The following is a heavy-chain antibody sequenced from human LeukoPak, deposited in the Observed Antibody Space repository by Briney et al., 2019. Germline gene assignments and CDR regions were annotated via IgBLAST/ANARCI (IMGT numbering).Heavy chain of an antibody. J-gene: IGHJ6*03. CDR1: GGSFSGYY. D-gene: IGHD3-16*01. CDR3: ARVKDPGGYYYYYYMDV. V-gene: IGHV4-34*01. Sequence: KPSETLSLTCAVYGGSFSGYYWSWIRQPPGKGLEWIGEINHSGSTNYNPSLKSRVTISVDTSKNQFSLKLSSVTAADTAMYYCARVKDPGGYYYYYYMDVWGKGTTVTVSS. CDR2: INHSGST.